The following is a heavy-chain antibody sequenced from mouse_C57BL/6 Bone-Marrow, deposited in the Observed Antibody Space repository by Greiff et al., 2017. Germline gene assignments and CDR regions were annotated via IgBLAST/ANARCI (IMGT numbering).Heavy chain of an antibody. Sequence: VQLKESGAELARPGASVKLSCKASGYTFTSYGISWVKQRTGQGLKWIGEIYPRSGNTYYNEKFKGKATLTADKSSSTAYMELRRLTSDDSAVYFSARPSYSYYYAMDYWGQGTSVTVSS. CDR2: IYPRSGNT. D-gene: IGHD2-10*01. J-gene: IGHJ4*01. V-gene: IGHV1-81*01. CDR1: GYTFTSYG. CDR3: ARPSYSYYYAMDY.